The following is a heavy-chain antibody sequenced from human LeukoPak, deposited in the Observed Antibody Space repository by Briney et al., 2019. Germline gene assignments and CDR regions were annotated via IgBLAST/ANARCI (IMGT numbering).Heavy chain of an antibody. Sequence: GKSLRLSCAASGFTFSDYGMHWVRQAPGKGLEWVSVIYSGGSTYYADSVKGRFTISRDNSKNTLYLQMNSLRTEDTAVYYCASKWYCGGDCYYQIDFWGQGTLVTVSS. CDR2: IYSGGST. D-gene: IGHD2-21*02. J-gene: IGHJ4*02. CDR3: ASKWYCGGDCYYQIDF. CDR1: GFTFSDYG. V-gene: IGHV3-NL1*01.